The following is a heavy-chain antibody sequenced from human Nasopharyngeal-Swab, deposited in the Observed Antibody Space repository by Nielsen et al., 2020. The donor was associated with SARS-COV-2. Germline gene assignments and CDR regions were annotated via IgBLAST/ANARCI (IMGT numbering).Heavy chain of an antibody. D-gene: IGHD3-3*01. V-gene: IGHV4-39*07. CDR1: GGSISSSSYY. CDR2: IYYSGST. J-gene: IGHJ4*02. CDR3: ARDSTYYDFWSGLGPFDY. Sequence: SGTLSLTCTVSGGSISSSSYYWGRFRQPPGQGLEWIGSIYYSGSTYYNPSLKSRVTISVDTSKNQFSLKLSPVTAADTAVYYCARDSTYYDFWSGLGPFDYWGQGTLVTVSS.